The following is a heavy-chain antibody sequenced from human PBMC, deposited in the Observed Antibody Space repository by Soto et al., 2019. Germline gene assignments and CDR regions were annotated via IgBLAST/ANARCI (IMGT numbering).Heavy chain of an antibody. D-gene: IGHD1-1*01. V-gene: IGHV3-48*02. Sequence: EVQLVESGGGLVQPGGSLRLSCAASGFTFSSYSMNWVRQAPGKGLEWVSHISSSSSTIYYADSVKGRFTISRDNAKNSLYLQMNSLRDEDTAVYYCARDGRGRREGYNWGYFYYGMDVWGQGTTVTVSS. CDR3: ARDGRGRREGYNWGYFYYGMDV. CDR1: GFTFSSYS. J-gene: IGHJ6*02. CDR2: ISSSSSTI.